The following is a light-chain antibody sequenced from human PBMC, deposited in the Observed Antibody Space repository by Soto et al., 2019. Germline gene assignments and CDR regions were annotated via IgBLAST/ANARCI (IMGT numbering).Light chain of an antibody. CDR1: STNIGAGY. Sequence: QSVLTQPPSVSGAPGQRVSISCTGSSTNIGAGYGVHWYQQLPGTAPKLLIYDNNKRPSGIPDRFSGSKSGTSATLGITGLQTGDEADYYCGTWDSSLSAGVFGGGTKLTVL. CDR3: GTWDSSLSAGV. J-gene: IGLJ2*01. V-gene: IGLV1-51*01. CDR2: DNN.